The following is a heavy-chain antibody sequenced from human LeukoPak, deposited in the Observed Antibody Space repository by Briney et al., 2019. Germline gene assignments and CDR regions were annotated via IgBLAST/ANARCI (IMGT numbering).Heavy chain of an antibody. CDR2: IYSGDSGVST. D-gene: IGHD6-6*01. CDR3: ARSAARLRYYYAMDV. J-gene: IGHJ6*02. CDR1: GFTVSSNY. V-gene: IGHV3-53*04. Sequence: PGGSLRLSCAASGFTVSSNYMNWVRQAPGKALEWVSVIYSGDSGVSTYYADSVKGRFTISRHNSKNTLYLQMSSLRAEDTAVYFCARSAARLRYYYAMDVWGQGTTVTVCS.